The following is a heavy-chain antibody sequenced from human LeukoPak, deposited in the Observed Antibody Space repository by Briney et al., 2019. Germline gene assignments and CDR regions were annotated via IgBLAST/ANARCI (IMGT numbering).Heavy chain of an antibody. CDR1: AGTFSSYA. J-gene: IGHJ3*02. D-gene: IGHD3-3*01. CDR3: TILRFLEWLSGDAFDI. Sequence: SVKVSCMACAGTFSSYAISWVRQAPGQGLEWMGGIIPIFGTAKYAQKFEGRVTITADESTSTAYMELSSLRSEDTAVYYCTILRFLEWLSGDAFDIWGQGTMVTV. CDR2: IIPIFGTA. V-gene: IGHV1-69*13.